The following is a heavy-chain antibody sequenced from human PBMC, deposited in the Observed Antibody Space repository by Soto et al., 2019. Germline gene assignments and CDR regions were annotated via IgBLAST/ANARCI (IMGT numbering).Heavy chain of an antibody. CDR1: GYSFTSYW. D-gene: IGHD2-2*01. CDR3: ARHPLNIVVVPAAVGDYYYYYGMDV. CDR2: IDPSDSYT. J-gene: IGHJ6*02. V-gene: IGHV5-10-1*01. Sequence: LGESLKISCMGSGYSFTSYWISWVCQMPGNGLEWMGRIDPSDSYTNYSPSFQGHVTISADKSISTAYLQWSSLKASDTAMYYCARHPLNIVVVPAAVGDYYYYYGMDVWGQGTTVTVSS.